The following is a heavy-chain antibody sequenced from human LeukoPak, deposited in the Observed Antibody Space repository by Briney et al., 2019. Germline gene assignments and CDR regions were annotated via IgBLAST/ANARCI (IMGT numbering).Heavy chain of an antibody. CDR2: IYYSGST. V-gene: IGHV4-61*01. CDR3: ARGVGSGLVNWYFDL. J-gene: IGHJ2*01. Sequence: PETLSLTCTVSGGSVSSGSYYWSWIRQPPGKGLEWIGYIYYSGSTNYNPSRKSRVSISLDTSKNQFSLKLSSVTAADTAVYYCARGVGSGLVNWYFDLWGRGTRVTVSS. D-gene: IGHD6-19*01. CDR1: GGSVSSGSYY.